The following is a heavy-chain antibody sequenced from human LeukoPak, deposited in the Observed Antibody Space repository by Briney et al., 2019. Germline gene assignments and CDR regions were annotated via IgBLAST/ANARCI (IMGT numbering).Heavy chain of an antibody. Sequence: PSETLSLTCAVYGGTFSGYYWSWIRQPPGKGLEWIGEINHSGNTNYNPSLKSRVTISIDTSKNQFSLKLSSVTAADTAIYYCARPFLRFSSGWHFDYWGQGILVTVSS. V-gene: IGHV4-34*01. CDR2: INHSGNT. CDR1: GGTFSGYY. CDR3: ARPFLRFSSGWHFDY. J-gene: IGHJ4*02. D-gene: IGHD6-19*01.